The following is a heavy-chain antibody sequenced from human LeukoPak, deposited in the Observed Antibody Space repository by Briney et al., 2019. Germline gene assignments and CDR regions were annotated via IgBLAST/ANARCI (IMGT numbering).Heavy chain of an antibody. CDR1: GGSISSYY. V-gene: IGHV4-59*01. CDR3: ARSGGSYYYYYYYYMDV. CDR2: IYYSGST. D-gene: IGHD1-26*01. Sequence: SETLPLTCTVSGGSISSYYWSWIRQPPGKGLEWIGYIYYSGSTNYNPSLKSRVTISVDTSKNQFSLKLSSVTAADTAVYYCARSGGSYYYYYYYYMDVWGKGTTVTISS. J-gene: IGHJ6*03.